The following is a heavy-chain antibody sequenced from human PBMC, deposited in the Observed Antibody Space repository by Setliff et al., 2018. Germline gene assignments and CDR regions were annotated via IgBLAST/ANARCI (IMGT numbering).Heavy chain of an antibody. V-gene: IGHV1-69*05. CDR2: TIPIFGTT. CDR3: VREGVDSRSSTDYRYYMDV. D-gene: IGHD3-22*01. CDR1: GGTFSSYG. J-gene: IGHJ6*03. Sequence: ASVKVSCKASGGTFSSYGISWVRQAPGQGLEWMGGTIPIFGTTDYAQKFQGRVTIITGESTNTAFMQLSSLRSDDTAMYYCVREGVDSRSSTDYRYYMDVWGKGTTVTVSS.